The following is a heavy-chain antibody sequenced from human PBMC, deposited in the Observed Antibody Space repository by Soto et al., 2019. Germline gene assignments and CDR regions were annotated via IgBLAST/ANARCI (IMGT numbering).Heavy chain of an antibody. Sequence: QDQLVQSGAEVKKPGASVTVSCKASGYSFTNYGVTWVRQAPGQGLEWMGWISAFNGNTHYAQNLQGRVTMTTDASPSTAYMERRSLRSDDTAVYYCARDRGVAPPVAGNTHYYYYMDVWGKGTTVTVSS. CDR2: ISAFNGNT. CDR1: GYSFTNYG. CDR3: ARDRGVAPPVAGNTHYYYYMDV. J-gene: IGHJ6*03. D-gene: IGHD6-19*01. V-gene: IGHV1-18*01.